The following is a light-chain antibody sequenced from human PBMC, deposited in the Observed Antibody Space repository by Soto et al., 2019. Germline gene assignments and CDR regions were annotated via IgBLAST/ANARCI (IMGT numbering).Light chain of an antibody. J-gene: IGKJ1*01. CDR3: QQYKIYWWT. CDR2: DAS. CDR1: QSISSW. V-gene: IGKV1-5*01. Sequence: RRASEGVRVSIACRASQSISSWLAWYQQKPGKAPKLLIYDASSLESGVPSRFSGSGTGTESTLTSLRLQPYGFPTYYCQQYKIYWWTCGQGTKV.